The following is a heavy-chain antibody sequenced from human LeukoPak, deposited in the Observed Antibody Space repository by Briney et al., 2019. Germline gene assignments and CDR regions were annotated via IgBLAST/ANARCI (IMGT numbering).Heavy chain of an antibody. Sequence: ASVKVSCKVSGYTLTELSMHWVRQAPGKGLEWMGGFDPEDGETIYAQKFQGRVTMTEDTSTDTAYMELSSLRSEDTAVYYCAGSRTPSYYDSSGYLTTSYWGQGTLVTVSS. CDR2: FDPEDGET. J-gene: IGHJ4*02. D-gene: IGHD3-22*01. V-gene: IGHV1-24*01. CDR1: GYTLTELS. CDR3: AGSRTPSYYDSSGYLTTSY.